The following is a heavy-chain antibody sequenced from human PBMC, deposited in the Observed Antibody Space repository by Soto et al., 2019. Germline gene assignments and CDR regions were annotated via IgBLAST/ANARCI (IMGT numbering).Heavy chain of an antibody. CDR1: GFTFSDHY. J-gene: IGHJ6*03. Sequence: GGSLRLSCAASGFTFSDHYMDWVRQAPGKGLEWVGRTRNKANSYTTEYAASVKGRFTISRDDSKNSLYLQMNSLKTEDTAVYYCARGDPLGYCSSTSCPTYYYYYMDVWGKGTTVTVSS. CDR2: TRNKANSYTT. D-gene: IGHD2-2*01. V-gene: IGHV3-72*01. CDR3: ARGDPLGYCSSTSCPTYYYYYMDV.